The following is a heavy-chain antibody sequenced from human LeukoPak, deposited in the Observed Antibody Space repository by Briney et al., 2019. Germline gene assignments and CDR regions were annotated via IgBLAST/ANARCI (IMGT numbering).Heavy chain of an antibody. D-gene: IGHD6-13*01. CDR1: GYTFTSYG. Sequence: GASVKVSCKASGYTFTSYGISWVRQAPGQGLGWMGWISAYNGNTNYAQKLQGRVTMTTDTSTSTAYMELRSLRSDDTAVYYCARDFSNSSWYRATAGLDYWGQGALVTVSS. CDR3: ARDFSNSSWYRATAGLDY. J-gene: IGHJ4*02. V-gene: IGHV1-18*01. CDR2: ISAYNGNT.